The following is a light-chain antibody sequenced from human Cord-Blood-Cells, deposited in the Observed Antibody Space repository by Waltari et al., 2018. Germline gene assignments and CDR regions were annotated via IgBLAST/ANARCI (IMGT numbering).Light chain of an antibody. J-gene: IGLJ3*02. CDR2: EGS. V-gene: IGLV2-23*01. Sequence: QSALTQPASVSGSPGQSITISCTGTSSDVGSYNLVSWYQQHPGKAPKLMIYEGSKRPSGVSSRFSGSKSGNTASLTISGLQVEDEADYYCCSYAGSSTLFGGGTKLTVL. CDR1: SSDVGSYNL. CDR3: CSYAGSSTL.